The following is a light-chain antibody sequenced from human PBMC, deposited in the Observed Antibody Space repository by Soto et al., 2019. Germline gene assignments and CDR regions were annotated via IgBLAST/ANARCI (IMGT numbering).Light chain of an antibody. CDR3: SSYTSSNTLVV. CDR1: SSDVGGYNY. CDR2: EVS. Sequence: QSALTQPASVSGSPGQSITISCTGTSSDVGGYNYVSWYQQHPGKAPKLMIYEVSNRPSGVSNRFSGSKSGNTASLTTSGLQAEDEADYYCSSYTSSNTLVVFGTGTKVTVL. V-gene: IGLV2-14*01. J-gene: IGLJ1*01.